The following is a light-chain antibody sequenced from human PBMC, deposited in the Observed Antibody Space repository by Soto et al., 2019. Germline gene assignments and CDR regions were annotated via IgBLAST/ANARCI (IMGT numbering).Light chain of an antibody. V-gene: IGKV3-20*01. Sequence: MVLSRAAGKLCFRRGQTANLSCRSSQSVSSSYLAWYQQKPGQAPRLLIYGASSRANGIPDRFSGSESGTDSTLTISRLEPADFAVYFCQQHGNSPLTVGGGTQLDIK. CDR3: QQHGNSPLT. CDR2: GAS. J-gene: IGKJ4*01. CDR1: QSVSSSY.